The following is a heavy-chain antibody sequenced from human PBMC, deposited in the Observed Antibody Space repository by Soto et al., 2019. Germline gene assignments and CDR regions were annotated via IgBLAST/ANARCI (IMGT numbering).Heavy chain of an antibody. CDR2: IKSKTDGGTT. Sequence: SVSNAWMNWVRQAPGKGLEWVGRIKSKTDGGTTDYAAPVKGRFTISRDDSKNTLHLQSTSLKTEDTAVYYCPTGARVWGSYPDYWGQGTLVTVSS. V-gene: IGHV3-15*07. D-gene: IGHD3-16*02. CDR1: SVSNAW. CDR3: PTGARVWGSYPDY. J-gene: IGHJ4*02.